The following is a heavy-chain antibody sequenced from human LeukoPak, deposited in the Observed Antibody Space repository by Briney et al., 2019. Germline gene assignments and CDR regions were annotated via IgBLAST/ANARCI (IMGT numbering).Heavy chain of an antibody. CDR3: ARGGDTSSWYAWFDP. CDR1: GGSISSYY. CDR2: IYYDGST. D-gene: IGHD6-13*01. J-gene: IGHJ5*02. Sequence: SETLSLTCTVSGGSISSYYWSWIRQPPGKGLEWIAYIYYDGSTNYNPSLKSRVTISVDTSKNQFSLRLSSMTAADTAMYYCARGGDTSSWYAWFDPWGQGTLVTVSS. V-gene: IGHV4-59*01.